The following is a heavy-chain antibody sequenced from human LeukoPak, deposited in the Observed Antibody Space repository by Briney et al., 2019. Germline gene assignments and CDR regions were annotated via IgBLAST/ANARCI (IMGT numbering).Heavy chain of an antibody. Sequence: PSETLSLTCTVSGGSISSYYWTWIRQPPGKGLEWIGYVFYTGSTNYGPSLKSRVTISVDTSKNQFSLRLSSMTAADTAVYYCARTAGRGVDDAFDIWGQGTMVTVSS. CDR3: ARTAGRGVDDAFDI. V-gene: IGHV4-59*08. J-gene: IGHJ3*02. CDR1: GGSISSYY. D-gene: IGHD6-19*01. CDR2: VFYTGST.